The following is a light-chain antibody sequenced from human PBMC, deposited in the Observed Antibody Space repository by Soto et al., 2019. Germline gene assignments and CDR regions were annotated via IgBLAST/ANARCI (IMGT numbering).Light chain of an antibody. CDR1: QRGSSY. V-gene: IGKV3-11*01. CDR2: DAS. CDR3: QQRSNWPRIFT. J-gene: IGKJ3*01. Sequence: EMVLTQSPATLSLSPGERATLSCRASQRGSSYLAWYQQKPGQAPRLLIYDASNMATGIPARLSGSGSGTDFTRTIGSLEPEDCAVSYCQQRSNWPRIFTFGPGTKVDIK.